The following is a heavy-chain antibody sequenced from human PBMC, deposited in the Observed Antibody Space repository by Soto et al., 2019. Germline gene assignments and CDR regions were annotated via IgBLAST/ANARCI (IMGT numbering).Heavy chain of an antibody. CDR1: GFTFTSYA. CDR2: ISGNGVHK. Sequence: EVQLLESGGDLVQPGGSLRLSCAASGFTFTSYAMGWVRQAPGKGLDWVSGISGNGVHKFYADSVRGRFTISRDNSKNTLYLQMSALSTEDTAVYFCAKYTVTEDLGGSWGQGALVIVSS. J-gene: IGHJ5*02. CDR3: AKYTVTEDLGGS. D-gene: IGHD4-17*01. V-gene: IGHV3-23*01.